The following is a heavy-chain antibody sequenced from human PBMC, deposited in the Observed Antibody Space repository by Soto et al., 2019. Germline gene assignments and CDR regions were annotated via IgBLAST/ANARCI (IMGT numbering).Heavy chain of an antibody. CDR1: GGSFSGYY. V-gene: IGHV4-34*01. Sequence: LSLTCAVYGGSFSGYYWSWIRQPPGKGLEWIGEINHSGSTNYNPSLKSRVTISVDTSKNQFSLKLSSVTAADTAVYYCARGTVWFGEFNNYYYYYGMDVWGQGTTVTVSS. J-gene: IGHJ6*02. CDR2: INHSGST. CDR3: ARGTVWFGEFNNYYYYYGMDV. D-gene: IGHD3-10*01.